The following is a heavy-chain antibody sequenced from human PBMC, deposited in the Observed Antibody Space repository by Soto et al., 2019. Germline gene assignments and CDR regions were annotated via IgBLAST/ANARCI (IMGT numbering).Heavy chain of an antibody. CDR1: GVTFCSYG. CDR2: ISSRSSYI. CDR3: ARDPREYYFDY. Sequence: PGGSPRLSCVGSGVTFCSYGLHWVRQAPGKGLEWVSSISSRSSYIYYADSVKGRFTISRDNAKRSLFLQMNTLRAEDTAVYYCARDPREYYFDYWGQGTLVTVSS. V-gene: IGHV3-21*04. J-gene: IGHJ4*02.